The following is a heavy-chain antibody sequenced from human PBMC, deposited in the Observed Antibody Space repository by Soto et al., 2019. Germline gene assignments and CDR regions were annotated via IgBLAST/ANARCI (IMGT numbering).Heavy chain of an antibody. Sequence: QVQLVQSGAEVKKPGSSVKVSCKASGGTFSSYAISWVRQAPGQGLEWMGGIIPIFGTANYAQKFQGRVTITEDESTSTAYMELSSLRSEDTAVYYCARGLRYDFWSGTNPDYFDYWGQGTLVTVSS. CDR3: ARGLRYDFWSGTNPDYFDY. CDR1: GGTFSSYA. J-gene: IGHJ4*02. D-gene: IGHD3-3*01. V-gene: IGHV1-69*01. CDR2: IIPIFGTA.